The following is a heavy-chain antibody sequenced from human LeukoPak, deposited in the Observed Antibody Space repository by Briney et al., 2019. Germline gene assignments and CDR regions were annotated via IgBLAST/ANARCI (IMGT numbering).Heavy chain of an antibody. D-gene: IGHD3-10*01. CDR3: AKGDSQETGSYYSDY. J-gene: IGHJ4*02. V-gene: IGHV3-21*04. CDR1: GFTFSSYS. Sequence: PGGSLRLSCAASGFTFSSYSMNWVRQAPGKGLEWVSSISSSSSYIYYADSVKGRFTISRDNAKNSLYLQMNSLRAEDTAIYYCAKGDSQETGSYYSDYWGQGTLVTVSS. CDR2: ISSSSSYI.